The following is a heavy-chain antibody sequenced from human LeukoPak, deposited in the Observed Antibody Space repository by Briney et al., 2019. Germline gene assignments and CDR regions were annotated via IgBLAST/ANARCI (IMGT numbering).Heavy chain of an antibody. V-gene: IGHV4-59*01. J-gene: IGHJ4*02. CDR2: IYYSGST. Sequence: SETLSLTCTVSGGSISNYYWSWIRQPPGKGLEWIGYIYYSGSTNYNPSLKSRVTISVDTPKNQFSLKLSSVTAADTAVYYCAKVRPIAVGGAAYRTFDYWGQGTLVTVSS. CDR3: AKVRPIAVGGAAYRTFDY. D-gene: IGHD3-16*01. CDR1: GGSISNYY.